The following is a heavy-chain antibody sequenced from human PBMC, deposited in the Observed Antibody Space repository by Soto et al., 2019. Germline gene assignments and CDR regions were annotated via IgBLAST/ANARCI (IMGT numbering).Heavy chain of an antibody. Sequence: AAVKVSCKVSGYTLTELSMHWVRQAPGKGLEWMGGFDPEDGETIYAQKFQGRVTMTEDTSTDTAYMELSSLRSEDTAVYYCATIVGATWWPFDYWGQGTLVTVSS. J-gene: IGHJ4*02. CDR3: ATIVGATWWPFDY. V-gene: IGHV1-24*01. D-gene: IGHD1-26*01. CDR1: GYTLTELS. CDR2: FDPEDGET.